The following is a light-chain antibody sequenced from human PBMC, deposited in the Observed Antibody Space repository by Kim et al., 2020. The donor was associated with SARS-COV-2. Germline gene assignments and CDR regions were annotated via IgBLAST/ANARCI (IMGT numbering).Light chain of an antibody. V-gene: IGKV3-15*01. J-gene: IGKJ2*01. CDR1: QSLSSS. CDR3: QQYNNVPYT. Sequence: IVMTQSPATLSVSPGERATLSCRASQSLSSSLAWYQQKPGQAPRLLISGASTRATGVPARFSGSGSGTEFTLSISSLQSEDFEVYYCQQYNNVPYTFGQGTKLEI. CDR2: GAS.